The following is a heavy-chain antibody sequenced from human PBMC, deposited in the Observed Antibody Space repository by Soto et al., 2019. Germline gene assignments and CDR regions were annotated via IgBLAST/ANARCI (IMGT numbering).Heavy chain of an antibody. V-gene: IGHV3-23*01. J-gene: IGHJ3*02. CDR1: GCTFSSYA. CDR2: ISGGGGST. CDR3: AKDVLLWFGELPTNDAFDI. D-gene: IGHD3-10*01. Sequence: PGGSLRLXCAASGCTFSSYAMSWVRQAPGKGLEWVSAISGGGGSTYYADSVKGRFTISRDNSKNTLYLQMNSLRAEDTAVYYCAKDVLLWFGELPTNDAFDIWGQGTMVTVSS.